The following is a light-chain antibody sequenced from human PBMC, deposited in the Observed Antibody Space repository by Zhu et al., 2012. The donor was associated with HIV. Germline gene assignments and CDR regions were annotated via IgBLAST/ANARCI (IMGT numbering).Light chain of an antibody. CDR3: QHLTLYPT. Sequence: ETLMTQSPATLSVSPGERGTLSCRASESVRTNLAWYQQKPGQPPRLLISRASTRATAIPDRFSGSGFGTEFTLTISSLQSEDFATYFCQHLTLYPTFGGGSKVEIK. J-gene: IGKJ4*01. CDR2: RAS. V-gene: IGKV3-15*01. CDR1: ESVRTN.